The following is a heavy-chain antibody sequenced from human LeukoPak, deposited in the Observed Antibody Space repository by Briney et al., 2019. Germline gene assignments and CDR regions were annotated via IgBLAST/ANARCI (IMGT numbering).Heavy chain of an antibody. CDR3: ARDRVLDGILTGYYVD. Sequence: GASVKVSCKASGGTFSSYAISWVRQAPGQGLEWMGGIIPIFGTAKYAQKFQGRVTITADESTSTAYMELSSLRSEDTAVYYCARDRVLDGILTGYYVDWGQGTLVTVSS. J-gene: IGHJ4*02. CDR2: IIPIFGTA. V-gene: IGHV1-69*13. CDR1: GGTFSSYA. D-gene: IGHD3-9*01.